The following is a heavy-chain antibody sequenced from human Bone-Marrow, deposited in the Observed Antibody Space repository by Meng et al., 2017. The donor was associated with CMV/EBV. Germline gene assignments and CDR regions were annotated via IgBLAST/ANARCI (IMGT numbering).Heavy chain of an antibody. Sequence: GGSLRLSCAASGFTFDDYAMHWVRQAPGKGLEWVSLISWDGDSTYYSDSVKGRFTVSRDNRKNSLYLQMNSLRAEDTAVYYCACSSTPAGYWGQGTLFTVSS. D-gene: IGHD2-2*01. J-gene: IGHJ4*02. CDR1: GFTFDDYA. CDR2: ISWDGDST. CDR3: ACSSTPAGY. V-gene: IGHV3-43D*03.